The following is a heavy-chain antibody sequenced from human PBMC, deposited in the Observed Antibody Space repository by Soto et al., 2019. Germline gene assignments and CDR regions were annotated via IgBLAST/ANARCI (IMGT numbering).Heavy chain of an antibody. D-gene: IGHD5-12*01. CDR3: ARDSVGSGYD. CDR2: IYYSGGT. J-gene: IGHJ4*02. V-gene: IGHV4-59*01. Sequence: QVQLQESGPGLVKPSETLSLTCTVSGGSISSYYWSWIRQPPGKRLEWIGYIYYSGGTNYNPSLKSRVTISVDTSKNQFSLELRSVPAADTAVYYCARDSVGSGYDWGQGTLVTVSS. CDR1: GGSISSYY.